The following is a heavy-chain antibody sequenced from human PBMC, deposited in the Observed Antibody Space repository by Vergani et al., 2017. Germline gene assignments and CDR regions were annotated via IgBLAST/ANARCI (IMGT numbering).Heavy chain of an antibody. CDR1: GFTFSNYW. D-gene: IGHD6-6*01. CDR3: ARLGLTASRREATVFDY. CDR2: IKEDGSEK. V-gene: IGHV3-7*01. Sequence: EVQLMESGGGLVQPGGSLRLSCAASGFTFSNYWMSWVRPAPGKGREWVANIKEDGSEKFYVDSVMGRHNIPRANAKNSLYLQMNSLRAEDTAVYFCARLGLTASRREATVFDYWGQGTLVTVSS. J-gene: IGHJ4*02.